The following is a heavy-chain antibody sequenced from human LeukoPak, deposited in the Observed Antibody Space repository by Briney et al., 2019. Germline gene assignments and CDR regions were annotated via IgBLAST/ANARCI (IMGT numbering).Heavy chain of an antibody. J-gene: IGHJ4*02. CDR1: GYTFTGYY. CDR2: MNPSSGNT. V-gene: IGHV1-8*02. Sequence: GASVKVSCKASGYTFTGYYMHWVRQATGQGLEWMGWMNPSSGNTGYAQKFQGRVTMTRNTSISTAYMELSSLRSEDTAVYYCARGLSSGDYWGQGTLVTVSS. CDR3: ARGLSSGDY. D-gene: IGHD6-19*01.